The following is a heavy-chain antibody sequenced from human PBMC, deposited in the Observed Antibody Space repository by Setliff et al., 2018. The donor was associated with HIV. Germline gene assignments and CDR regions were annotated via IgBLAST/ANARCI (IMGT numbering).Heavy chain of an antibody. CDR1: GYSFTSHS. CDR3: ARDPSRAARPWGYSDY. J-gene: IGHJ4*02. Sequence: ASVKVSCKASGYSFTSHSMHWVRQAPGQRLEWMGWINTGNGNTKYSQKFQGRVTITRDTSANTAYMEVSSLKSEDTAVFYCARDPSRAARPWGYSDYWGQGTLVTSPQ. V-gene: IGHV1-3*04. D-gene: IGHD6-6*01. CDR2: INTGNGNT.